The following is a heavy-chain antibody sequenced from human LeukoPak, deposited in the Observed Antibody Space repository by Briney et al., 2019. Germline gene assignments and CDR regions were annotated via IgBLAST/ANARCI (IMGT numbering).Heavy chain of an antibody. CDR3: ARYYYGSGSYYRKPGFDY. CDR2: INHSGST. D-gene: IGHD3-10*01. Sequence: PSQTLSLTCTVSGGSISSGGYYWSWIRQPPGKGLEWIGEINHSGSTNYNPSLKSRVTISVDTSKNQFSLKLSSVTAADTAVYYCARYYYGSGSYYRKPGFDYWGQGTLVTVSS. CDR1: GGSISSGGYY. J-gene: IGHJ4*02. V-gene: IGHV4-30-2*01.